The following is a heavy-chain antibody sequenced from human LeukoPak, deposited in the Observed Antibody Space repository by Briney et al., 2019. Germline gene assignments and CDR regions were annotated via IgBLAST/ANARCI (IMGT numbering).Heavy chain of an antibody. V-gene: IGHV3-7*03. D-gene: IGHD5-18*01. CDR2: IREDGSEK. CDR3: ARDSRYSRGVGDFDY. Sequence: GGSLRLSCAASGFIFNSHWMSWVRQAPGKGLEWVANIREDGSEKYNVDSVKGRFTISRDNAKNSLFLQMNSLRADDTAVYYCARDSRYSRGVGDFDYWGQGTLVIVSS. CDR1: GFIFNSHW. J-gene: IGHJ4*02.